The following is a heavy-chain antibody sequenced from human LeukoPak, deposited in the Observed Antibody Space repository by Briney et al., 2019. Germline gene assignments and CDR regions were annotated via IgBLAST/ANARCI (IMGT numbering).Heavy chain of an antibody. CDR3: ARDAYMDSEYFQH. CDR1: GYTFTSYG. D-gene: IGHD2-21*01. J-gene: IGHJ1*01. CDR2: ISANNGNT. V-gene: IGHV1-18*01. Sequence: ASVTVSCKASGYTFTSYGISWVRQAPGQGLEWMGWISANNGNTNYAQKLQGRVTMTTDTSTSTAYMDLRSLRSDDTAVYYCARDAYMDSEYFQHWGQGTLVTVSS.